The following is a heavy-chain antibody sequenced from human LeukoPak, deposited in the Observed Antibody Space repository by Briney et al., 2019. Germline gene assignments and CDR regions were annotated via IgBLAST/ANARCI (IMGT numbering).Heavy chain of an antibody. Sequence: SETLSLTCTVSGGSISSYYWSWIRQPPGKGLEWIGYIYYSGSTDYNPSLKSRVTISVDTSKNQFSLKLSSVTAADTAVYYCARVRRDGDYVWWFDPWGQGTLVTVSS. CDR3: ARVRRDGDYVWWFDP. J-gene: IGHJ5*02. D-gene: IGHD4-17*01. CDR1: GGSISSYY. V-gene: IGHV4-59*01. CDR2: IYYSGST.